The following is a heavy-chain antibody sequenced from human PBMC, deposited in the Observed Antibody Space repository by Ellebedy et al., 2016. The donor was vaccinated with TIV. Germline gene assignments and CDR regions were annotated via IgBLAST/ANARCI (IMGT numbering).Heavy chain of an antibody. CDR1: GYSLTSNG. V-gene: IGHV1-18*01. D-gene: IGHD3-10*01. J-gene: IGHJ6*02. CDR3: ARGQWFGELDV. CDR2: IGAYNGNT. Sequence: AASVKVSCKASGYSLTSNGISWVRQAPGQGLEWMGWIGAYNGNTNYAQKFQGRVTMTTDTSTSTVYMDMRSLRSVDTAVYYCARGQWFGELDVWGQGTTVTVSS.